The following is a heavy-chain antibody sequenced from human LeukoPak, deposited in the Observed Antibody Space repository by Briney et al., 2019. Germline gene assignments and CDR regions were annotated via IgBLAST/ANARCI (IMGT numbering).Heavy chain of an antibody. CDR2: ISGSGDST. J-gene: IGHJ4*02. D-gene: IGHD3-22*01. CDR3: AKDLRYYYDVSGYWDY. V-gene: IGHV3-23*01. Sequence: GGSLRLSCAASGFTFSSYAKSWVRQAPGKGLEWVSTISGSGDSTYYADSVKGRFTISRDNSKNTLSLQMNSLRAEDTAVYYCAKDLRYYYDVSGYWDYWGQGTLVTVSS. CDR1: GFTFSSYA.